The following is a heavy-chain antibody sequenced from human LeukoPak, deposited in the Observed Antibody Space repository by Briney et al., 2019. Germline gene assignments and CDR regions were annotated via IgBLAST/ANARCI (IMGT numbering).Heavy chain of an antibody. CDR2: IYHSGTT. V-gene: IGHV4-38-2*01. J-gene: IGHJ3*01. CDR1: GYAISSGYY. Sequence: SETLSLTCAVSGYAISSGYYWGWIRQPPGKGLEWIGSIYHSGTTYSNPPLKSRVTMSVNTSKNQFSLKLSSVTAADTAVYYCARGETTAADRREGDAFDVWGQGTIVTVSS. CDR3: ARGETTAADRREGDAFDV. D-gene: IGHD4-11*01.